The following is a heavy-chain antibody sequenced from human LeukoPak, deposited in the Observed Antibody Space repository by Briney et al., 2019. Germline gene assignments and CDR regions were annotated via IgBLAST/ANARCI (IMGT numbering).Heavy chain of an antibody. CDR1: GGSISSYY. D-gene: IGHD6-19*01. V-gene: IGHV4-59*08. J-gene: IGHJ6*02. Sequence: PSETLSLTCTVSGGSISSYYWSWIRQPPGKGLEWIGYIYYSGSTNYNPSLKRRVTISVDTSKNQFSLKLSSVTAADTAVYYCARHWGNSSGWFNAYYYYGMDVWGQGTTVTVSS. CDR2: IYYSGST. CDR3: ARHWGNSSGWFNAYYYYGMDV.